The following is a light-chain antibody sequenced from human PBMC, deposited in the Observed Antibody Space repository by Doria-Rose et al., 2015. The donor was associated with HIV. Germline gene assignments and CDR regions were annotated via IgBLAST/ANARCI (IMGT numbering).Light chain of an antibody. CDR1: QSVGNN. CDR2: GSS. V-gene: IGKV3-15*01. CDR3: QQYNNWPPLT. Sequence: TLSCRASQSVGNNLAWYQQKPGQAPRLLISGSSTRATGIPARFSGSGSGAKFTLTISSLQSEDFAVYYCQQYNNWPPLTFGGGTKVES. J-gene: IGKJ4*01.